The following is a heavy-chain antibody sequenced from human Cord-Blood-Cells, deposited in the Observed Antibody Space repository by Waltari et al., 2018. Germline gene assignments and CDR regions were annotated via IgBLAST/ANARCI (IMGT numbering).Heavy chain of an antibody. D-gene: IGHD7-27*01. CDR1: GGTFSRYA. V-gene: IGHV1-69*09. Sequence: QVQLVQSGAEVKKPGSSVKVSCKASGGTFSRYAISWVRQAPGQGLEWMGRNIPLLGIANYAQKFPGRVTINADKSTSTAYMELSSLRSEDTAVYYCARRTGDLGWYFDLWGRGTLVTVSS. CDR3: ARRTGDLGWYFDL. J-gene: IGHJ2*01. CDR2: NIPLLGIA.